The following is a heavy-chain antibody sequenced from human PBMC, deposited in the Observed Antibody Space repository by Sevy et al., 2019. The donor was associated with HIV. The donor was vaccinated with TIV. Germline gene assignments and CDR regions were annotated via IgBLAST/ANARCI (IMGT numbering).Heavy chain of an antibody. Sequence: GGSLRLSCAASEFTFNNAWMSWVRQAPGKGLEWVGRIKSKTDGGTKDYAAPVQGRFTISREDSRNTLYLQMNSLKTEDTAVYYCTTSPVVQGVPWGQGTLVTVSS. CDR3: TTSPVVQGVP. CDR1: EFTFNNAW. CDR2: IKSKTDGGTK. D-gene: IGHD3-10*01. J-gene: IGHJ5*02. V-gene: IGHV3-15*01.